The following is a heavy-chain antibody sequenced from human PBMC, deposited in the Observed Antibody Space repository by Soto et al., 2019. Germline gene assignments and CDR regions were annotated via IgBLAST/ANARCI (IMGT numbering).Heavy chain of an antibody. CDR1: GVSFRDHY. Sequence: SETLSLTCSVSGVSFRDHYWTWIRQPPGKGLEWIGYISYSGYTNYKPSLKSRLTMSVDMAKNQFSLKLNSLTAADTAVYYCARTTEKGGKEGLDYWGQGTLVTVSS. V-gene: IGHV4-59*11. CDR2: ISYSGYT. D-gene: IGHD4-4*01. CDR3: ARTTEKGGKEGLDY. J-gene: IGHJ4*02.